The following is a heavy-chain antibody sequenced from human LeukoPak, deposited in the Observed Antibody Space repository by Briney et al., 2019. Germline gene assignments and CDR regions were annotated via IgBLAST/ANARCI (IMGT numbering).Heavy chain of an antibody. V-gene: IGHV4-30-4*01. CDR2: IYYGGRT. J-gene: IGHJ4*02. Sequence: PSETLSLTCTVSGGSISSGDYYRSWIRQPPGKGLEWIGYIYYGGRTYYNPSLKSRVTISVDTSKNQFYLKLTSVTAADTAVYYCSSLSSVIVRYDYWGQGILVTVSS. D-gene: IGHD2-21*01. CDR3: SSLSSVIVRYDY. CDR1: GGSISSGDYY.